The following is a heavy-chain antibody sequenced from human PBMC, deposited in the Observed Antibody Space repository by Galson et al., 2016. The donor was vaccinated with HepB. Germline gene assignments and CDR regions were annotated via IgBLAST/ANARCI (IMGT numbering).Heavy chain of an antibody. CDR2: IWYSGKSK. CDR3: ARESARSSGWEHLYYYGMDV. Sequence: SLRLSCAASGFDFGSHGMHWVRQAPGKGLEWVALIWYSGKSKFYSDSVRGRFTISRDNSRKTVFLAMNSLGIEDTGRYYCARESARSSGWEHLYYYGMDVWGRGTTVTVSS. D-gene: IGHD6-25*01. J-gene: IGHJ6*02. V-gene: IGHV3-33*03. CDR1: GFDFGSHG.